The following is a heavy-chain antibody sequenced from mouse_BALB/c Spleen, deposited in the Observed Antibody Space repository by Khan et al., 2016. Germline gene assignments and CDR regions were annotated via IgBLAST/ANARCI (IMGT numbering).Heavy chain of an antibody. CDR2: INPSSGYT. D-gene: IGHD3-1*01. CDR1: GYTFTSYT. Sequence: QVQLQQSGAELVKPGASVKMSCKASGYTFTSYTMHWVKQRPGQGLELIGYINPSSGYTKYNQKFKDKATLTADKSSSTAYMQLSSLTSEDSAVYYCARKSTRASYWGQGTTLTVSS. J-gene: IGHJ2*01. CDR3: ARKSTRASY. V-gene: IGHV1-4*01.